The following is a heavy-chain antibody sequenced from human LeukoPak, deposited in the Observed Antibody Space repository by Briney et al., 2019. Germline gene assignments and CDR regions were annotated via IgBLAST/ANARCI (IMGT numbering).Heavy chain of an antibody. CDR3: ARQGSAYYFDF. D-gene: IGHD2-15*01. CDR1: GDSISSRSYY. J-gene: IGHJ4*02. CDR2: IFYRGTT. V-gene: IGHV4-39*01. Sequence: SETLSLTCTVSGDSISSRSYYWDWIRQPPGGGLEWIGSIFYRGTTYYNPSLKSRVTISVDTSEKQFSLQLNSVTAADTAVYYCARQGSAYYFDFWGQGLLVTVSS.